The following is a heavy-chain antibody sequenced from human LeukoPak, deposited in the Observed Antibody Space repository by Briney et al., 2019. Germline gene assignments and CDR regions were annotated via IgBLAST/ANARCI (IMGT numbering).Heavy chain of an antibody. CDR2: IYYSGST. CDR1: GGSISSNSYY. V-gene: IGHV4-39*07. D-gene: IGHD3-16*01. Sequence: SETLSLTCAVSGGSISSNSYYWGWIRQPPGKGLEWIGSIYYSGSTYYNPSLKSRVTISVDTSKNQFSLKLSSVTAADTAVYYCARADYVWGSYSRWGQGTLVTVSS. CDR3: ARADYVWGSYSR. J-gene: IGHJ4*02.